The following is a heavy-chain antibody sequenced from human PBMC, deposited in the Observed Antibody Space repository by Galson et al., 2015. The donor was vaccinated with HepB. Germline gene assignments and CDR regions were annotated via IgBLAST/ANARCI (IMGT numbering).Heavy chain of an antibody. J-gene: IGHJ2*01. D-gene: IGHD3-10*01. Sequence: SLRLSCAASGFTFSSYAMSWVRQAPGKGLEWVSAISGSGGSTYYADSVKGRFTISRDNSKNTLYLQMNSLRAEDTAVYYCAKGRSGSGTVLWYFDLWGRGTLVTVSS. CDR3: AKGRSGSGTVLWYFDL. V-gene: IGHV3-23*01. CDR1: GFTFSSYA. CDR2: ISGSGGST.